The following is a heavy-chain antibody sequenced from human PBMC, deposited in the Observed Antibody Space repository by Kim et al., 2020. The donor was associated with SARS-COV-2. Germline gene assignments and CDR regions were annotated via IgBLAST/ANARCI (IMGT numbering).Heavy chain of an antibody. CDR1: GYSISSGYY. D-gene: IGHD4-17*01. CDR3: ARGEMTTVTR. CDR2: IYHSGST. Sequence: SETLSLTCTVSGYSISSGYYWGWIRQPPGKGLEWIGSIYHSGSTYYNPSLKSRVTISVDTSKNQFSLKLSSVTAADTAVYYCARGEMTTVTRWGQGTLVT. J-gene: IGHJ4*02. V-gene: IGHV4-38-2*02.